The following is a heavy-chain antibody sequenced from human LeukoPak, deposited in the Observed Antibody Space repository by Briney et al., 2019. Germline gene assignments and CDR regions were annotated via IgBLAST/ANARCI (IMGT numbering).Heavy chain of an antibody. Sequence: GASVKVSCKASGYTFTSYDIKWLRQATGQGLEWMGWMNPNSGNTGYAQKFQGRVTITRNTSISTAYMELSSLKSEDTAVYYCARVSDYDFWSGSYYNWFDPWGQGTLVTVSS. J-gene: IGHJ5*02. CDR1: GYTFTSYD. CDR2: MNPNSGNT. CDR3: ARVSDYDFWSGSYYNWFDP. V-gene: IGHV1-8*03. D-gene: IGHD3-3*01.